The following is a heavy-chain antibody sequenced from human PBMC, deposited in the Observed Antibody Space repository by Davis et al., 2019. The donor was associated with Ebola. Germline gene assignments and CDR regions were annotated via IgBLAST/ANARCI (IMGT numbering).Heavy chain of an antibody. V-gene: IGHV3-11*04. Sequence: PGRSLRLSCAASGFTFRDYYMSWIRQAPGKGLEWVSYISSSCSTVYYPDFVKGRFTISRDNAKNSLYLQMNSLRDEDTAVYYCAKVPFLSYYGSGSYYNIPLYYYYYGMDVWGKGTTVTVSS. CDR3: AKVPFLSYYGSGSYYNIPLYYYYYGMDV. CDR1: GFTFRDYY. J-gene: IGHJ6*04. D-gene: IGHD3-10*01. CDR2: ISSSCSTV.